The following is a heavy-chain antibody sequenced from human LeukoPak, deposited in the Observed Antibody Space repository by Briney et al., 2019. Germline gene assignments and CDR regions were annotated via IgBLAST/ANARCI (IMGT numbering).Heavy chain of an antibody. D-gene: IGHD5-18*01. Sequence: PSQTLSLTCTVSGGSISSGSYYWSWIRQPAGRGLEWIGRIYASGSTNYNPSLKSRVTMSVDTSKNQFSLKLSSVTAADTAGYYCARSRGYSDYWGQGTLVTVSS. V-gene: IGHV4-61*02. CDR1: GGSISSGSYY. CDR2: IYASGST. CDR3: ARSRGYSDY. J-gene: IGHJ4*02.